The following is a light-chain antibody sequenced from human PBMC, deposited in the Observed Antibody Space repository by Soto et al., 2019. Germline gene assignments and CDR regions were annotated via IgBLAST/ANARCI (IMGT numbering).Light chain of an antibody. J-gene: IGLJ2*01. Sequence: QSALTQPRSVSGSPGQSVTISCTGTSGDVGGYNFVSWYQQHPGKVPTLVIFDVSHRPPGVPDRFSGSKSGNTASLTISGLQAEDEADYYCCSYGGSYTWVFGGGTKLTVL. CDR3: CSYGGSYTWV. CDR2: DVS. CDR1: SGDVGGYNF. V-gene: IGLV2-11*01.